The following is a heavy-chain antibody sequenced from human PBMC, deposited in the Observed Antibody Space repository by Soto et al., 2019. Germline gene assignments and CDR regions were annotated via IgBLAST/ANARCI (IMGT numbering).Heavy chain of an antibody. D-gene: IGHD3-10*01. CDR3: ARSGRYYGSGSYPPFDY. CDR1: GGSFRTYY. J-gene: IGHJ4*02. Sequence: QVQLQESGPGLVKPSETLSLTCSVSGGSFRTYYWSWIRQSPGKTMEWIGNTYYGGSTNYNPSLESRATISVDMSKNQFSLKRTSVTAADTAVYSCARSGRYYGSGSYPPFDYWGQGILVTVSS. V-gene: IGHV4-59*01. CDR2: TYYGGST.